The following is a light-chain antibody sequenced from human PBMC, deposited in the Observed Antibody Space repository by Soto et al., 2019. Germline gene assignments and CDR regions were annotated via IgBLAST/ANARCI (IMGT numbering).Light chain of an antibody. CDR1: QGVIYRSNNKNY. Sequence: DIVMTQSPDSLAVSLGERATINSKSSQGVIYRSNNKNYLAWFQHKGGQPPKLLIYWASARESGVPDRFSGSGSETDFTLSISSLRAEDVAVYYCQHYYSDPITFGQGTRLEIK. V-gene: IGKV4-1*01. J-gene: IGKJ5*01. CDR2: WAS. CDR3: QHYYSDPIT.